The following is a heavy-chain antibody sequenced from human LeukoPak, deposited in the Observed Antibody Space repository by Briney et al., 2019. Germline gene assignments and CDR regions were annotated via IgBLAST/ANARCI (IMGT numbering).Heavy chain of an antibody. CDR3: ARDSSRTVTTDY. V-gene: IGHV3-21*04. CDR2: ISSSSSYI. CDR1: GFTFSSYS. J-gene: IGHJ4*02. D-gene: IGHD4-17*01. Sequence: GGSLRLSCAASGFTFSSYSMNWVRQAPGKGLEWVSSISSSSSYIYYADSVKGRFTISRDNAKNSLYLQMNSLRAEDTAVYYCARDSSRTVTTDYWGQGTLVTVSS.